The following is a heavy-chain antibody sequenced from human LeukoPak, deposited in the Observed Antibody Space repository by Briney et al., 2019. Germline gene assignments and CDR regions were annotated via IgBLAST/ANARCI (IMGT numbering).Heavy chain of an antibody. J-gene: IGHJ4*02. V-gene: IGHV4-59*01. CDR3: ARSGSYHNNFDY. D-gene: IGHD1-26*01. CDR2: IYYSGST. CDR1: GGSISSYY. Sequence: SETLSLTCTVSGGSISSYYWSWIRQPPGKGLEWIGYIYYSGSTNYNPSLKSQVTISVDTSKNQFSLKLNSVTAADTAVYYCARSGSYHNNFDYWGQGTLVTVSS.